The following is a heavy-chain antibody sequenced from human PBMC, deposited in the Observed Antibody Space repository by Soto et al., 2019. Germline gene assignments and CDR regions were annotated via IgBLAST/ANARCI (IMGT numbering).Heavy chain of an antibody. J-gene: IGHJ4*02. CDR2: ISDAGRNK. D-gene: IGHD2-21*02. CDR3: AKDKHIVVVTAPFDS. V-gene: IGHV3-30*18. CDR1: GFTFSSFG. Sequence: QVQLVESGGGVVQPGRSLTLSWAAPGFTFSSFGMHWFRRVPGKGLGGVAVISDAGRNKYYPDAVKGRVTISRDNPKNTLYLQMNSLRAEDTAVYYCAKDKHIVVVTAPFDSWCQGTLVTVSS.